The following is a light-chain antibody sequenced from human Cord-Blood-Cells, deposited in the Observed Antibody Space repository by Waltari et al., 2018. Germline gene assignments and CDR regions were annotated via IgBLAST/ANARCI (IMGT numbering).Light chain of an antibody. CDR2: DGS. CDR1: SSDVGGYNY. J-gene: IGLJ2*01. Sequence: QSALTQPASVSGSPGQSITISCTGTSSDVGGYNYVSWYQQHPGKAPKLMIYDGSNRPSGVSNRCSGAKSGNTASLTISVLQAEDEADYYCSSYTSSSTVVFGGGTKLTVL. V-gene: IGLV2-14*01. CDR3: SSYTSSSTVV.